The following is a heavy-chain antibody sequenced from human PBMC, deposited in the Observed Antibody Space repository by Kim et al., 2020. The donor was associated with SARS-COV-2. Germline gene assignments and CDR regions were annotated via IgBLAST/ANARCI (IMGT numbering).Heavy chain of an antibody. V-gene: IGHV1-69*13. D-gene: IGHD3-10*01. J-gene: IGHJ4*02. CDR3: ARGIRFGELLCPFDY. Sequence: SVKVSCKASGGTFSSYAISWVRQAPGQGLEWMGGIIPIFGTANYAQKFQGRVTITADESTSTAYMELSSLRSEDTAVYYCARGIRFGELLCPFDYWGQGTLVTVSS. CDR1: GGTFSSYA. CDR2: IIPIFGTA.